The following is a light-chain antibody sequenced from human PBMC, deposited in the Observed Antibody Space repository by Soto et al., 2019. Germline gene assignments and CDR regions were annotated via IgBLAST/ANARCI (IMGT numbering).Light chain of an antibody. CDR2: GVN. J-gene: IGLJ3*02. V-gene: IGLV2-14*01. CDR3: GSSTTSGSWV. CDR1: STVFGDDKY. Sequence: SVLAQVSYVYASTGQSILVFSPASSTVFGDDKYVSWYQQQPGKGPNLLIYGVNSRPSGISNRFSGSKSGNTTSLTISGLQVEDEAGYFCGSSTTSGSWVLGAGTK.